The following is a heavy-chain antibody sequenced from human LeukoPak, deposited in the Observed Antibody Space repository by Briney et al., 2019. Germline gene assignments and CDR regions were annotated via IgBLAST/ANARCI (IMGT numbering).Heavy chain of an antibody. Sequence: PGGSLRLSCAASGFTFSSYSMSWVRQAPGKGLEWVSSISSSSSYIYYADSVKGRFTISRDNAKNSLYLQMNSLRAEDTAVYYCARDLRPYDFWSGSDYWGQGTLVTVSS. CDR1: GFTFSSYS. CDR2: ISSSSSYI. J-gene: IGHJ4*02. V-gene: IGHV3-21*01. CDR3: ARDLRPYDFWSGSDY. D-gene: IGHD3-3*01.